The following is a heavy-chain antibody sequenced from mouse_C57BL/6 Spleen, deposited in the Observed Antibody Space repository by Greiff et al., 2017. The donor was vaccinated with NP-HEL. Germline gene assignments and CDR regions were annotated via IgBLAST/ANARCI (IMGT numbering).Heavy chain of an antibody. CDR3: ARYYGSSYETWFAY. J-gene: IGHJ3*01. V-gene: IGHV1-31*01. Sequence: VHVKQSGPELVKPGASVKISCKASGYSFTGYYMHWVKQSHGNILDWIGYIYPYNGVSSYNQKFKGKATLTVDKSSSTAYMELRSLTSEDSAVYYCARYYGSSYETWFAYWGQGTLVTVSA. D-gene: IGHD1-1*01. CDR1: GYSFTGYY. CDR2: IYPYNGVS.